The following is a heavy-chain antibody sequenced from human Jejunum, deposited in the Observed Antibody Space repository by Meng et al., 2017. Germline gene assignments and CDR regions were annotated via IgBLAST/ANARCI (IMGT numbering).Heavy chain of an antibody. J-gene: IGHJ3*02. CDR1: GFTFSSYA. V-gene: IGHV3-23*01. CDR3: AKDSINYYDISGYYGAFDI. Sequence: GESLKISCAASGFTFSSYAINWVRQAPGKGLERVSCISGRGGGTYHAASVKGRFTISRDNSKNILYLQMNSLRAEDTAVYYCAKDSINYYDISGYYGAFDIWGQGTVVTVSS. CDR2: ISGRGGGT. D-gene: IGHD3-22*01.